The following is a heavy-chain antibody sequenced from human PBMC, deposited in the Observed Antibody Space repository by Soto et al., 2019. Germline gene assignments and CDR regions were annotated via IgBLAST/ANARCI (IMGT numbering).Heavy chain of an antibody. CDR3: AKDRGVTIFGVVVNWFDP. CDR1: GFTFSSYA. CDR2: ISGSGGST. V-gene: IGHV3-23*01. Sequence: GGSLRLSCAASGFTFSSYAMSWVRQAPGKGLEWVSAISGSGGSTYYADSVKGRFTISRDNSKNTLYLQMNSLRAEDTAVYYYAKDRGVTIFGVVVNWFDPWGQGTLVTVSS. J-gene: IGHJ5*02. D-gene: IGHD3-3*01.